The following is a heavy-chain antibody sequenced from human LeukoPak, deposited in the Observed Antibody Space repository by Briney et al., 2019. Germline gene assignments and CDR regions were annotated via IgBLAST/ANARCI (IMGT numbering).Heavy chain of an antibody. CDR2: IYTSGST. D-gene: IGHD3-22*01. V-gene: IGHV4-4*07. J-gene: IGHJ4*02. Sequence: PSETLSLTCTVSGGSISSYYWSWIRQPAGKGLEWIGRIYTSGSTNYNPSLKSRVTMSVDTSKNQFSLKLGSVTAADTAVYYCASGYYDSSGYESGFDYWGQGTLVTVSS. CDR3: ASGYYDSSGYESGFDY. CDR1: GGSISSYY.